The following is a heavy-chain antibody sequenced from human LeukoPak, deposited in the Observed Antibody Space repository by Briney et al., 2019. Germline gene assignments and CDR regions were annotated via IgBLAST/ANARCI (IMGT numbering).Heavy chain of an antibody. V-gene: IGHV4-59*08. CDR1: GGSISSYY. D-gene: IGHD3-22*01. J-gene: IGHJ4*02. Sequence: SETLSLTCTVSGGSISSYYWSWLRQPPGKGLEWIGYIYYSGSTNYNPSLKSRVTISVDTSKNQFSLKLSSVTAADTAVYYCARGNYYDSSGYSSDYWGQGTLVTVSS. CDR2: IYYSGST. CDR3: ARGNYYDSSGYSSDY.